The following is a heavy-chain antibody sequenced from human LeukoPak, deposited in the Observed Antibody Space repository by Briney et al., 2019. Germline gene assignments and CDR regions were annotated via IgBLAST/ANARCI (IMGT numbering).Heavy chain of an antibody. Sequence: PGGSLRLSCAASGFTFSSYSMNWVRQAPGKGLEWVSSISSSSSYIYYADSVKGRFTISRDNAKNSLYLQMNSLRAEDTAVYYCARRINHCSSTSCSLFDYCGQGTLVSVSS. J-gene: IGHJ4*02. CDR1: GFTFSSYS. V-gene: IGHV3-21*01. CDR2: ISSSSSYI. D-gene: IGHD2-2*01. CDR3: ARRINHCSSTSCSLFDY.